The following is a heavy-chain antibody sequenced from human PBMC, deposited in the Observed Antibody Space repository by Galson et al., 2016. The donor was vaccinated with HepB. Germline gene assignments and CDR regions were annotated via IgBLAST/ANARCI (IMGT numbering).Heavy chain of an antibody. CDR2: ISNSGDS. V-gene: IGHV4-59*02. CDR1: GGSVSGQY. J-gene: IGHJ5*01. Sequence: CTVSGGSVSGQYWNWIRQPPGKGLEWIGYISNSGDSKYKPSLQSRVTISIDTFRNQFSLNLLSVTAADTAVYYCARSFGSGNYLDSWGQGALVTVSS. CDR3: ARSFGSGNYLDS. D-gene: IGHD3-10*01.